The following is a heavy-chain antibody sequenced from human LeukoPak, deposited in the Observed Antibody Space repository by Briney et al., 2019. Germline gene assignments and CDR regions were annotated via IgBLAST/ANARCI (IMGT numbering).Heavy chain of an antibody. CDR3: ARDRIPGNWFDP. CDR1: GYTFSSYG. CDR2: ISAYNGNT. V-gene: IGHV1-18*01. J-gene: IGHJ5*02. Sequence: ASVKVSCKASGYTFSSYGITWVRQAPGQGLEWMGWISAYNGNTNYAQKFQGRVTMTTDTSTSTAYMELRSLISDDTAVYYCARDRIPGNWFDPWGQGTLVTVSS. D-gene: IGHD2-21*01.